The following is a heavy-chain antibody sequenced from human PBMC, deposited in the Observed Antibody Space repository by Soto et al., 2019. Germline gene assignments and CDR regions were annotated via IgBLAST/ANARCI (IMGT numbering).Heavy chain of an antibody. CDR2: FYTSGSANT. CDR3: VRESGGGGYCRGGSCHGMDV. J-gene: IGHJ6*02. Sequence: QVQLQESGPGLVKPSETLTLTCTVSGGSISSYHWSWIRQTAGRRLEWIGRFYTSGSANTYYNTSLKIRVTMSVETSKNQFCLEMTSVTAADTSVYYCVRESGGGGYCRGGSCHGMDVWGQGTTVTVSS. D-gene: IGHD2-15*01. V-gene: IGHV4-4*07. CDR1: GGSISSYH.